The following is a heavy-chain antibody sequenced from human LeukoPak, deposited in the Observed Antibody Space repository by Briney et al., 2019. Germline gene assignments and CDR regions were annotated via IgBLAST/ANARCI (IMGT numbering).Heavy chain of an antibody. J-gene: IGHJ4*02. CDR2: TSSDLNVK. CDR1: GFTFRNYV. Sequence: PGGSLRLSCAASGFTFRNYVIHWVRQAPGKGLEWVAVTSSDLNVKLYADPVEGRFTISRDNSRSTLYLQMNSLRPEDTAIYYCAREGYYGSGSPPSLYFDYWGQGTLVTVSS. D-gene: IGHD3-10*01. V-gene: IGHV3-30-3*01. CDR3: AREGYYGSGSPPSLYFDY.